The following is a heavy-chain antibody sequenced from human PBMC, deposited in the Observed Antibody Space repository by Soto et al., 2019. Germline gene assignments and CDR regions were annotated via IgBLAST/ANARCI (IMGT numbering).Heavy chain of an antibody. J-gene: IGHJ4*02. CDR3: ARDFAPTSSYIDY. Sequence: GGSLRLSCAASGFTFSSYGMHWVRQGPGKGLEWVAVIWYDGSNKYYADSVKGRFTISRDNSKNTLYLQMNSLRAEDTAVYYCARDFAPTSSYIDYWGQGNRVTVSS. V-gene: IGHV3-33*01. D-gene: IGHD3-22*01. CDR2: IWYDGSNK. CDR1: GFTFSSYG.